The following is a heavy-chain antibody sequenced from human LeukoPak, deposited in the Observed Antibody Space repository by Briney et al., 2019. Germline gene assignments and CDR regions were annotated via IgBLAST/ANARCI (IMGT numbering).Heavy chain of an antibody. CDR2: IYHSGST. D-gene: IGHD3-22*01. CDR3: ARLFSNYYDSSGTLDY. J-gene: IGHJ4*02. Sequence: SETLSLTCTVSGYSISSGYYWGWIRQPPGKGLEWIGSIYHSGSTYYNPSLKSRVTISVDTSKNQFSLKLSSVTAADTAVYYCARLFSNYYDSSGTLDYWGQGTLVTVSS. CDR1: GYSISSGYY. V-gene: IGHV4-38-2*02.